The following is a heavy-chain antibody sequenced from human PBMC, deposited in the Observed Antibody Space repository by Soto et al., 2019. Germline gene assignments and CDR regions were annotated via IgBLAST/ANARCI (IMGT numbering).Heavy chain of an antibody. J-gene: IGHJ6*03. V-gene: IGHV3-7*05. D-gene: IGHD3-10*01. CDR3: AKNGLGSPPAYYYYYYMDV. Sequence: HPGGSLRLSCAASGFTFSNYWMSWVRQATGRGLEWVANIKEDGSEKYYVDSVKGRFTISRDNSKNTLYLQMNSLRAEDTAVYYCAKNGLGSPPAYYYYYYMDVWGKGTTVTVSS. CDR1: GFTFSNYW. CDR2: IKEDGSEK.